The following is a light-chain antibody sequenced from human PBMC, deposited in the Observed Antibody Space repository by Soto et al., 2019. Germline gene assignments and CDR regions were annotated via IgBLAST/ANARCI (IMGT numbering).Light chain of an antibody. CDR2: SNN. Sequence: QSVLTQPPSESGTPGQRVTISCSGSSPNIGSNTVDWYQQLPGTAPKLLVYSNNLRPSGVPDRFSGSKSGTSASLAISGLQSEDEADYYCAAWDDSLNGQVFGTGTKVTVL. V-gene: IGLV1-44*01. J-gene: IGLJ1*01. CDR3: AAWDDSLNGQV. CDR1: SPNIGSNT.